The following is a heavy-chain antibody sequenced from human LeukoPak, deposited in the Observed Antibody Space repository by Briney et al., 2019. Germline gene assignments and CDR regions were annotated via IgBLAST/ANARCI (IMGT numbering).Heavy chain of an antibody. J-gene: IGHJ5*02. CDR1: GGSISSHY. CDR2: IYYSGST. V-gene: IGHV4-59*11. CDR3: ARARAGRWLQSGWFDP. D-gene: IGHD5-24*01. Sequence: SETLSLTCTVSGGSISSHYWSWIRQPPGKGLEWIGYIYYSGSTNYNPSLKSRVTISVDTSKSQFSLKLSSVTAADTAVYYCARARAGRWLQSGWFDPWGQGTLVTVSS.